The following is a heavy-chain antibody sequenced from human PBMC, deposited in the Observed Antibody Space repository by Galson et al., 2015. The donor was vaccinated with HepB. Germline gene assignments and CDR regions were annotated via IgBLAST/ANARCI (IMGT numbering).Heavy chain of an antibody. CDR1: GFTFDDYA. CDR3: AKTSVNTVATPFDY. CDR2: ISKSDGTT. V-gene: IGHV3-23*01. J-gene: IGHJ4*02. D-gene: IGHD5-12*01. Sequence: LRLSCAASGFTFDDYAMHWVRQAPGKGLEWVSIISKSDGTTYYADSVKGRFTISRDNSKNTLYLQMSSLSAEDTAVYYCAKTSVNTVATPFDYWGQGTLVTVSS.